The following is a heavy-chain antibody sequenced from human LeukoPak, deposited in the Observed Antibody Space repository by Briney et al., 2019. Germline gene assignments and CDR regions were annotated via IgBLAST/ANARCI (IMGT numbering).Heavy chain of an antibody. Sequence: SETLSLTCSVSGGSISSSTYYWGWIRQPPGKGLEGIGNIYNSGSTSYNPSLKSRFTISVDPSKHQFSLQLRSVAAADTAVYYCARQAYSSNLGWFDPWGQGTLVTVSS. D-gene: IGHD6-13*01. CDR3: ARQAYSSNLGWFDP. V-gene: IGHV4-39*01. CDR1: GGSISSSTYY. J-gene: IGHJ5*02. CDR2: IYNSGST.